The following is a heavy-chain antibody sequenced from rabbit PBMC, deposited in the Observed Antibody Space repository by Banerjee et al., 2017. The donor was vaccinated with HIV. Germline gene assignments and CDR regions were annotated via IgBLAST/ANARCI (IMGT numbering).Heavy chain of an antibody. CDR1: GFSFSSGYY. V-gene: IGHV1S40*01. J-gene: IGHJ6*01. Sequence: QSLEESGGDLVKPGASLTLTCTASGFSFSSGYYMCWVRQAPGKGLEWIACIYTSSGSTYYASWAKGRFTISKTSSTTVTLQMTSLTAADTATYFCARDTGYAGYGYFYYGMDLRGPGTLVTVS. D-gene: IGHD7-1*01. CDR3: ARDTGYAGYGYFYYGMDL. CDR2: IYTSSGST.